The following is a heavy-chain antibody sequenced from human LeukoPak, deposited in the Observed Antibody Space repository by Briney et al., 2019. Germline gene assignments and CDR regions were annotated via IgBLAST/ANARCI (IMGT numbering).Heavy chain of an antibody. D-gene: IGHD3-10*01. CDR2: IRYDGSNK. CDR1: GFTFSSYG. J-gene: IGHJ4*02. Sequence: PGGSLRLSCAASGFTFSSYGMHWVRQAPGKGLEWVAFIRYDGSNKYYADSVKGRFTISRDNSKNTLYLQMNSLRAEDTAVSYCAKELFRITMVRGVAPLDYWGQGTLVTVSS. CDR3: AKELFRITMVRGVAPLDY. V-gene: IGHV3-30*02.